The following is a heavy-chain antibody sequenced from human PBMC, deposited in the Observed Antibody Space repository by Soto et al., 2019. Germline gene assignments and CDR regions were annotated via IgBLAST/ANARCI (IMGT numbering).Heavy chain of an antibody. CDR1: VLTFSTSA. J-gene: IGHJ4*02. V-gene: IGHV3-23*01. CDR3: AVAGPFDY. Sequence: GSLRLSGAASVLTFSTSAMSWVRQAPGKGLEWVSAISGSGGSTYYADSVKGRFTISRDNSKNTLYLQMNSLRAEDTAVYYCAVAGPFDYWGQGTLVTVSS. D-gene: IGHD6-19*01. CDR2: ISGSGGST.